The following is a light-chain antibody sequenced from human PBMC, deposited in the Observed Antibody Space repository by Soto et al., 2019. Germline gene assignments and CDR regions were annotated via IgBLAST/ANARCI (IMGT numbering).Light chain of an antibody. Sequence: QSVLTQPPSVSGAPGQRVTISCTGSSSNIAAGYDVHWYQQLPGTAPKLLIYGNSNRPSGVPDRFSGSKSGTSASLAITGLQAEDEADYYCQSYDSSLSGSGVFGTGTKLTVL. CDR1: SSNIAAGYD. CDR2: GNS. V-gene: IGLV1-40*01. CDR3: QSYDSSLSGSGV. J-gene: IGLJ1*01.